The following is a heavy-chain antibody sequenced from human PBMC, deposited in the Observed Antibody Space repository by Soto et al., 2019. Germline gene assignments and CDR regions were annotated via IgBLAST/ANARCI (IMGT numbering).Heavy chain of an antibody. D-gene: IGHD6-13*01. CDR2: ISGYNSIT. Sequence: QVQLVQSGAEVKKPGASVKVSCEASGYTFSSYGISWVRQAPGQGFEWMGWISGYNSITRYAQKFQGRVTTTTDTSTSTAYMELRSLRSDDTAVYYCARAFGSTDYWGQGTLVTVSS. CDR3: ARAFGSTDY. J-gene: IGHJ4*02. V-gene: IGHV1-18*01. CDR1: GYTFSSYG.